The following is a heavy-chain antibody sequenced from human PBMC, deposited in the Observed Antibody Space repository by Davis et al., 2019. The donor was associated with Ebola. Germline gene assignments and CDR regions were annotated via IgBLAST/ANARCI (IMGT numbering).Heavy chain of an antibody. Sequence: GESLKISCAASGFTFSSYWMSWVRQAPGKGLEWVANIKQDGSEKYYVDSVKGRFTISRDNAKNSLYLQMNSLRAEDTAVYYCARDDFWSGYYSYYYYGMDVWGQGTTVTVSS. CDR1: GFTFSSYW. CDR2: IKQDGSEK. CDR3: ARDDFWSGYYSYYYYGMDV. V-gene: IGHV3-7*03. D-gene: IGHD3-3*01. J-gene: IGHJ6*02.